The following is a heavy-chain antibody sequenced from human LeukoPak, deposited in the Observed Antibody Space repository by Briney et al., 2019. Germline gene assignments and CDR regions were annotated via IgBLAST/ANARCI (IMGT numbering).Heavy chain of an antibody. CDR1: GVSFSSGGFS. J-gene: IGHJ6*02. V-gene: IGHV4-30-2*01. CDR2: MFHNGST. Sequence: MTSETLSLTCAVSGVSFSSGGFSWSWIRQPPGKGLEWIGYMFHNGSTHYSPSLQRRVTISVDRFKNQFSLRLRSVTAADTAVYYCGRETLGYCSGTTCSLGMDVWGQGTTVTVSS. D-gene: IGHD2-2*01. CDR3: GRETLGYCSGTTCSLGMDV.